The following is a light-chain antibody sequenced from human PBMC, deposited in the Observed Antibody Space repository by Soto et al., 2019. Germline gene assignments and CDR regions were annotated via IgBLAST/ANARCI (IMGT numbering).Light chain of an antibody. CDR3: QWYGSSPAMYT. Sequence: EIVLTQSPGTLSLSPGERATLSCRASQSVSSSYLAWYQQKPGQAPRLLIYGASSRATGIPDRFRGSGSGTDFTLTISRLEPEDFAVYYCQWYGSSPAMYTFGQGTKLEIK. V-gene: IGKV3-20*01. CDR2: GAS. J-gene: IGKJ2*01. CDR1: QSVSSSY.